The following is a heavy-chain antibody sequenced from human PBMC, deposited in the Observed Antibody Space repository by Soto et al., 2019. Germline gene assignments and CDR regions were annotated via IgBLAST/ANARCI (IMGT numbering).Heavy chain of an antibody. J-gene: IGHJ6*02. Sequence: HSGSMYITRAVSGYTISIGVYWAWIKQSPGKGLEWIGSIYHAGSVYYNPSLNSRVAVSLDTSKNHFSLKLTSVTAADTAVYYCARTFDYYGMDVWSQGTTVTVSS. CDR3: ARTFDYYGMDV. V-gene: IGHV4-38-2*01. CDR1: GYTISIGVY. CDR2: IYHAGSV.